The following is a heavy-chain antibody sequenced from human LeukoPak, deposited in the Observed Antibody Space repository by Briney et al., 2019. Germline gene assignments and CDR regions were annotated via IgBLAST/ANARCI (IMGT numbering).Heavy chain of an antibody. CDR2: IYYSGST. V-gene: IGHV4-39*07. J-gene: IGHJ4*02. CDR3: AKAFHGIAMMFDY. CDR1: GGSISSSSYY. D-gene: IGHD3-22*01. Sequence: PSETLSLTCTVSGGSISSSSYYWGWIRQPPGKGLEWIGSIYYSGSTYYNPSLKSRVTISVDTSKNQFSLKLSSVTAADTAVYYCAKAFHGIAMMFDYWGQGTLVTVSS.